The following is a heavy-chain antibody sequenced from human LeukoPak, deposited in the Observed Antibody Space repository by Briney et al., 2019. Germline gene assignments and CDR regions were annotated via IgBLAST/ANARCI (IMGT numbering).Heavy chain of an antibody. CDR2: IYSGGSP. V-gene: IGHV3-53*01. D-gene: IGHD3-10*01. Sequence: PGGSLRLSCAASGFAVSSSYMSWVRQAPGKGLEWVSVIYSGGSPYYADSVKGRFTLSRDNSKNTLYLQMNSLRAQDTAVYYCARDSGEGHYYMDVWGKGTMVTISS. J-gene: IGHJ6*03. CDR1: GFAVSSSY. CDR3: ARDSGEGHYYMDV.